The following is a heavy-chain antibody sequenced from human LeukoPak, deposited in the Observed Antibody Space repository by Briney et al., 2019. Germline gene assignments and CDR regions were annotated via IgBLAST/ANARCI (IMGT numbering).Heavy chain of an antibody. CDR3: ARDFGTTGWRTFDY. J-gene: IGHJ4*02. Sequence: SQTLSLTCVVSGDSVSSKNGAWNWIRQSPSRGLEWPGRTYYRYKWYNDYAESMEGRMTISQDTSKNQYSLHLNSVTPDDTAVYYCARDFGTTGWRTFDYWGQGTLVTVSS. D-gene: IGHD6-19*01. CDR2: TYYRYKWYN. CDR1: GDSVSSKNGA. V-gene: IGHV6-1*01.